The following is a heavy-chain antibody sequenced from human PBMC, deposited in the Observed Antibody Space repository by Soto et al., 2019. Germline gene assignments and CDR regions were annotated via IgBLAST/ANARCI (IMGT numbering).Heavy chain of an antibody. V-gene: IGHV1-18*04. D-gene: IGHD6-6*01. CDR1: GYTFTSYG. Sequence: ASVKVSCKASGYTFTSYGISWVRQAPGQGLEWMGWISAYNGNANYAQKLQGRVTITTDTSTSTAYMDLRNLRPDDTAVYYGARRGSSSDLPGISFGRDVWGQGTTVTFSS. J-gene: IGHJ6*02. CDR3: ARRGSSSDLPGISFGRDV. CDR2: ISAYNGNA.